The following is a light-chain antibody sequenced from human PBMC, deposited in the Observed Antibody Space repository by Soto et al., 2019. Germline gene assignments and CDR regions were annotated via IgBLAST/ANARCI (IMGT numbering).Light chain of an antibody. Sequence: QSVLTQPASVSGSPGQSITIYCTGTSNDFVSWYQQHPGKAPELIIYEVNNRPSQISDRFSASKSGSTAPLTISGLQAADEATYYCSSFTDSTTLYVFGAGTKVTVL. CDR3: SSFTDSTTLYV. V-gene: IGLV2-14*01. J-gene: IGLJ1*01. CDR1: SNDF. CDR2: EVN.